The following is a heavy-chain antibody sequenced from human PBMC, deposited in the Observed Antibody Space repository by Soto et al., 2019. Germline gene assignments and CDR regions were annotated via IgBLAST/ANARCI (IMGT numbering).Heavy chain of an antibody. CDR1: GYTFTSYA. V-gene: IGHV1-3*01. D-gene: IGHD4-17*01. CDR2: INDGNGNT. CDR3: ARHYDYGDYEDHDPFDI. Sequence: ASVKVSCKASGYTFTSYAMHWVRQAPGQRLEWMGWINDGNGNTKYSQKFHGRVTITRDTSASTAYMELSSLRSEDTAVYYCARHYDYGDYEDHDPFDIWGQGTMVTVSS. J-gene: IGHJ3*02.